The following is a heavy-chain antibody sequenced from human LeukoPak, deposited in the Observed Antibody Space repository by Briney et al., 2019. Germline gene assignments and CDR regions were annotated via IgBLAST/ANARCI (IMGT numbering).Heavy chain of an antibody. CDR1: GYTLTELS. D-gene: IGHD4-17*01. V-gene: IGHV1-24*01. J-gene: IGHJ4*02. CDR3: ARDVWGDDYGDSFDY. CDR2: FDPEDGET. Sequence: VASVKVSCKVSGYTLTELSMHWVRQAPGKGLEWMGGFDPEDGETIYAQKFQGRVTMTEDTSTDTAYMELSSLRSEDTAVYYCARDVWGDDYGDSFDYWGQGTLVTVSS.